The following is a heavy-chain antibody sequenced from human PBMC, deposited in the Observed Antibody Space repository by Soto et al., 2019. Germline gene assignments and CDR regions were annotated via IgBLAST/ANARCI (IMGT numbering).Heavy chain of an antibody. CDR2: INQDGSGK. D-gene: IGHD1-26*01. CDR1: GFTFSSYW. Sequence: VQLVESGGGLVQPGGSLRLSCAASGFTFSSYWMSWVRQAPGKGLECVANINQDGSGKYYVDSVKGRFTISRDNAKNSLSLQMNSLRAEDTAVYYCAVQGATFDYWGQGTLVTVSS. CDR3: AVQGATFDY. V-gene: IGHV3-7*01. J-gene: IGHJ4*02.